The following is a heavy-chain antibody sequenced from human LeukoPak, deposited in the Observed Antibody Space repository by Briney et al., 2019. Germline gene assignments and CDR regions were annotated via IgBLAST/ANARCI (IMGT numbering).Heavy chain of an antibody. Sequence: PGGSLRLSCAGSGFTFNNAWMSWVRQAPGKGLEWVGRLKSKTDGGTTDYAAPVKDRFTISRDDSKSTLFLQMNSLQTEDTGVYYCTTELVWCGVLGCWGQGTLATVSS. V-gene: IGHV3-15*01. CDR1: GFTFNNAW. J-gene: IGHJ4*02. CDR2: LKSKTDGGTT. CDR3: TTELVWCGVLGC. D-gene: IGHD3-10*01.